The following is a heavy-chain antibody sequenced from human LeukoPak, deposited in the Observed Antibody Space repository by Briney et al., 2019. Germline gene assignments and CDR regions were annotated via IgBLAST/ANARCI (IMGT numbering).Heavy chain of an antibody. CDR3: AKDYAYYYGSGIDGFDY. CDR1: GFTFSSYA. V-gene: IGHV3-23*01. Sequence: PGGSLRLSCAASGFTFSSYAMSWVRQAPGKGLEWVSAISGSGATTYYADSVKGRFTISRDKSNNTLYLQMNSLRAEDTAVYYCAKDYAYYYGSGIDGFDYWGQGTLVTVSS. CDR2: ISGSGATT. J-gene: IGHJ4*02. D-gene: IGHD3-10*01.